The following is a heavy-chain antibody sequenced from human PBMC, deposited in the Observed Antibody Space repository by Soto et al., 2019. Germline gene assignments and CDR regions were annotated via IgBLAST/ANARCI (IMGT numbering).Heavy chain of an antibody. CDR2: ISGSGGST. D-gene: IGHD3-22*01. V-gene: IGHV3-23*01. Sequence: GGSLRLSCAASGFTFSSYAMSWVRQAPGKGLEWVSAISGSGGSTYYADSVKGRFTISRDNSKNTLYLQMNSLRAEDTAVYYCAKDLEYDSGGYYDSSGYCFDYWGQGTLVTVSS. CDR3: AKDLEYDSGGYYDSSGYCFDY. CDR1: GFTFSSYA. J-gene: IGHJ4*02.